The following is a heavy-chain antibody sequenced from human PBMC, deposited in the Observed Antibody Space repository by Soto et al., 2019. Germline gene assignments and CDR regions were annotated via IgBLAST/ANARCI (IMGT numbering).Heavy chain of an antibody. CDR1: GGTFYTYT. V-gene: IGHV1-69*13. D-gene: IGHD5-18*01. CDR3: ARIPRYSFPTSDDLDS. Sequence: GXSVKVSCKASGGTFYTYTFSWVRQAPGQGLEWMGSITPIYPTTNYAERFQGRLTITADGSTHTAYMDLTSLTSEDTAVYYCARIPRYSFPTSDDLDSSGQGNLVTVSS. CDR2: ITPIYPTT. J-gene: IGHJ4*02.